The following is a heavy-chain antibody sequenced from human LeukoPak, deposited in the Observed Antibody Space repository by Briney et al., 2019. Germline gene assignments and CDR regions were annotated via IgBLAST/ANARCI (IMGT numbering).Heavy chain of an antibody. V-gene: IGHV4-34*01. CDR2: INHSGST. D-gene: IGHD1-14*01. Sequence: PSETLSLTCAVYGGSFSGYYWSWLRQPPGKGLEWIGEINHSGSTNYNPSLKCRVAISVDTSKNQFSLKLSSVTAADTAVYYCARGRPTGASPYYYGWDVWGQGTTVTVSS. CDR1: GGSFSGYY. J-gene: IGHJ6*02. CDR3: ARGRPTGASPYYYGWDV.